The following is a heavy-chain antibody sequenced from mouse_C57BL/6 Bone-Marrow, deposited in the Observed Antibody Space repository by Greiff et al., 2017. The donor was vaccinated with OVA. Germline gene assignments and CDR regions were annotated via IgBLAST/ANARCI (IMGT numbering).Heavy chain of an antibody. D-gene: IGHD3-2*02. Sequence: EVHLVESGGGLVQPGGSLKLSCAASGFTFSDYYMYWVRQTPEKRLEWVAYISNGGGSTYYPDTVKGRFTISRDNAKNTLYLQMSRLKSEDTAMYYCARQGTAQAFYYAMDYWGQGTSVTVSS. V-gene: IGHV5-12*01. CDR1: GFTFSDYY. CDR3: ARQGTAQAFYYAMDY. J-gene: IGHJ4*01. CDR2: ISNGGGST.